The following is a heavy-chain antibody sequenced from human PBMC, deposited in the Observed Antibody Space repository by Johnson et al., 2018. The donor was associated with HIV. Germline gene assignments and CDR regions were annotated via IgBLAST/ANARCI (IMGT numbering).Heavy chain of an antibody. Sequence: LIESGGGVVQPGRSLRLSCVASGFPFSTYAIHWVRQAPGKGLEWVANINQDGSEKYYVDSVKGRFTISRDNPKTSLHLQMNSLRAEDTAVYYCAREKASEFRELFHKKDASDIWGQGTMVTVSS. CDR1: GFPFSTYA. CDR2: INQDGSEK. V-gene: IGHV3-7*05. D-gene: IGHD3-10*01. J-gene: IGHJ3*02. CDR3: AREKASEFRELFHKKDASDI.